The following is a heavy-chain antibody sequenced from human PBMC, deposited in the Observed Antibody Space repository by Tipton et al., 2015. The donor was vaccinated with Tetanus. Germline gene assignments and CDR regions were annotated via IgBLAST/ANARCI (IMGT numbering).Heavy chain of an antibody. J-gene: IGHJ4*02. CDR3: ARANNEFPKKGPFDF. CDR1: GGPVSSSNW. Sequence: TLSLTCDVSGGPVSSSNWWSRVRQAPGKGLEWIGEIYYSGTTNYNPSLKSRVTISTDKSKNQVSLRLNSVTAADTAVYFCARANNEFPKKGPFDFWGQGALVIVSS. V-gene: IGHV4-4*01. D-gene: IGHD1-1*01. CDR2: IYYSGTT.